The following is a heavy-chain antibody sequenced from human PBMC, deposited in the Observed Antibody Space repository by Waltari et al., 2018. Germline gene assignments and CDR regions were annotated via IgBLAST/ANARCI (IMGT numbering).Heavy chain of an antibody. Sequence: VQLVESGGGLLQPGGSLRLSCAASGFTFSSSWIHWVRQPPGKGLVWVSRINPDGRTTNYADSGRGRFTISRDNAQNTVYLEMNSLRAEDTAVYFCTRGGNYYFDYWGRGTLVTVSS. CDR2: INPDGRTT. V-gene: IGHV3-74*01. CDR3: TRGGNYYFDY. CDR1: GFTFSSSW. D-gene: IGHD5-12*01. J-gene: IGHJ4*02.